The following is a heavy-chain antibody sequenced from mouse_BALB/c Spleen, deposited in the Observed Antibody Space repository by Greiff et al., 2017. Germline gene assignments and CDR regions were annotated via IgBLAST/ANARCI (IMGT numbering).Heavy chain of an antibody. Sequence: EVQLQESGPSLVKPSQTLSLTCSVTGDSITSGYWNWIRKFPGNKLEYMGYISYSGSTYYNPSLKSRISVTRDTSKNQYYLQLNSVTTEDTATYYCARYKGGNYLFAYWGQGTLVTVSA. D-gene: IGHD2-1*01. CDR2: ISYSGST. CDR3: ARYKGGNYLFAY. V-gene: IGHV3-8*02. J-gene: IGHJ3*01. CDR1: GDSITSGY.